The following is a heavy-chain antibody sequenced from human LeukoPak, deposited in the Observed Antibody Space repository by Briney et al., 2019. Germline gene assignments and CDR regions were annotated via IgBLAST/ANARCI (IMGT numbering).Heavy chain of an antibody. CDR1: GDSVSSNSAA. J-gene: IGHJ4*02. V-gene: IGHV6-1*01. Sequence: SQTLSLTCAISGDSVSSNSAAWHWIRQSPSRGLEWLGRTYYRSKWYNDYAVSVKSRITINPDTSKSQFSLQLNSVTPEDTAVYYCARDMAVAGRPFDYWGQGTLVTVSS. D-gene: IGHD6-19*01. CDR3: ARDMAVAGRPFDY. CDR2: TYYRSKWYN.